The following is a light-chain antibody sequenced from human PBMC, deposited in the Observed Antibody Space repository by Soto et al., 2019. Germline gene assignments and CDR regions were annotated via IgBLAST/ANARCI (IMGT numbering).Light chain of an antibody. V-gene: IGKV3-20*01. Sequence: EIVLTQSPGTLSLSPGDRATLSCRASQSGFGNYLAWFQKTPGQAPRLIIYEASTRATVIPDRISGSGSGTYFPLTISRLEPEDFAVYYCHQYGNSPWTLGQGTKVEIK. CDR3: HQYGNSPWT. CDR2: EAS. CDR1: QSGFGNY. J-gene: IGKJ1*01.